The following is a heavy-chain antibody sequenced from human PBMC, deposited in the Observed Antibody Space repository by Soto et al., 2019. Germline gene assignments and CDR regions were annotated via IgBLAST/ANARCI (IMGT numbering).Heavy chain of an antibody. Sequence: PGGSLRLSCAASGFTFSSYAMHWVRQAPGKGLEWVAVISYDGSNKYYADSVKGRFTISRDNSRNTLYLQMNSLRAEDTAVYYCARALYPRYYYYGMDVWGQGTTVTVSS. CDR3: ARALYPRYYYYGMDV. CDR2: ISYDGSNK. J-gene: IGHJ6*02. CDR1: GFTFSSYA. V-gene: IGHV3-30-3*01.